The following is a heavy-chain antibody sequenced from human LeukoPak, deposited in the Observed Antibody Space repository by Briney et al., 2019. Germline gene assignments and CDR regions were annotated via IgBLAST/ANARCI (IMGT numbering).Heavy chain of an antibody. CDR1: GGTFSSYA. CDR3: ARIYYDSSGYYYGRGAFDI. D-gene: IGHD3-22*01. V-gene: IGHV1-69*13. Sequence: ASVKVSCKASGGTFSSYAISWVRQAPGQGLEWMGGIIPIFGTANYAQKFQGRVTIIADESTSTAYMELSSLRSEDTAVYYCARIYYDSSGYYYGRGAFDIWGQGTMVTVSS. CDR2: IIPIFGTA. J-gene: IGHJ3*02.